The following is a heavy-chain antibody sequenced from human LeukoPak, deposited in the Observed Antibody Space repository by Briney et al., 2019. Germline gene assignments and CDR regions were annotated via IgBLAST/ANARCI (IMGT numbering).Heavy chain of an antibody. CDR3: ASQLVYYDSSGWFDY. CDR1: GGSISSGGYS. D-gene: IGHD3-22*01. V-gene: IGHV4-30-2*01. CDR2: IYHSGST. J-gene: IGHJ4*02. Sequence: PSQTLSLTCAVSGGSISSGGYSWSWIRQPPGKGLEWIGYIYHSGSTYYNPSLKSRVTISVDRSKNQFSLKLSSVTAADTAVYYCASQLVYYDSSGWFDYWGQGTPVTVSS.